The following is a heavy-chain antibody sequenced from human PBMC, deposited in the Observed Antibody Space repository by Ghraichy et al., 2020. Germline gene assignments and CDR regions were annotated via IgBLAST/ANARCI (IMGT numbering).Heavy chain of an antibody. Sequence: GGSLRLSCAASGFTFSSYWMHWVRQRLGKGLMWVSRINSDGTTTSYADSVEGRFTISRDNAKNTLYLQMNSLRAEDTAVYYCASVRCAEVWSGYYFDDWGQGTLVTVSS. J-gene: IGHJ4*02. V-gene: IGHV3-74*01. CDR1: GFTFSSYW. CDR3: ASVRCAEVWSGYYFDD. D-gene: IGHD2-21*01. CDR2: INSDGTTT.